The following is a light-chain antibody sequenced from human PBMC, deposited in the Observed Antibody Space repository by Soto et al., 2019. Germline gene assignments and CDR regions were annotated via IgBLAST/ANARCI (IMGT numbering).Light chain of an antibody. Sequence: QSVLTQPASVSGSPGQSITISCTGTSSDVGGYNYVSWYQQYPGKAPKLMIYAVSSRPSGVSNRFSGSKSGNTASLTISGLQAEDEADYHCSSYTPSSTYVFGTGTKLTV. V-gene: IGLV2-14*03. CDR2: AVS. CDR3: SSYTPSSTYV. J-gene: IGLJ1*01. CDR1: SSDVGGYNY.